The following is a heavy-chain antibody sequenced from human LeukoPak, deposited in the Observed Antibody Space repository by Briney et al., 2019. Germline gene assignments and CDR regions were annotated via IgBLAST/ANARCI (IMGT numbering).Heavy chain of an antibody. Sequence: PGASLRLSCAASGFTFSSYAMSWVRQAPGKGLEWVSAISGSGGSTYYADSVKGRFTISRGNSKNTLYLQMNSLRAEDTAVYYCAAMWELPSSFDYWGQGTLVTVSS. CDR1: GFTFSSYA. CDR2: ISGSGGST. V-gene: IGHV3-23*01. J-gene: IGHJ4*02. CDR3: AAMWELPSSFDY. D-gene: IGHD1-26*01.